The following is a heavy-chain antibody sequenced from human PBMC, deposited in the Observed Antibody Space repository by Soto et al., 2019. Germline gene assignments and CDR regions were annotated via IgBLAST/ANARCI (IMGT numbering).Heavy chain of an antibody. CDR2: ISAFNGNT. CDR3: ARDRGVAPPVAGNTHYYHSMDV. D-gene: IGHD6-19*01. Sequence: QDQLVQSGAEVKKPGASVTVSCKASGYSFTNYGVTWVRQAPGQGLEWMGWISAFNGNTHYAQNLQGRVTMTTDASTIPASMELSSLRSYDTAVYYCARDRGVAPPVAGNTHYYHSMDVWGKGTTVTVSS. V-gene: IGHV1-18*01. CDR1: GYSFTNYG. J-gene: IGHJ6*03.